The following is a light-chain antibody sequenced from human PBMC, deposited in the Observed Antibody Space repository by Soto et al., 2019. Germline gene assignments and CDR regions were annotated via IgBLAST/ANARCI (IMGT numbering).Light chain of an antibody. Sequence: DVQMTQSPSTLSASVGDRVTISCRASQTITTWLAWYQQKPGKAPKLPIYDASSLESGVPSRFSGSGSGTEFTLTISSLQPDDFATYYCQQYNSDSTFGPGTKVEMK. J-gene: IGKJ1*01. CDR1: QTITTW. CDR3: QQYNSDST. CDR2: DAS. V-gene: IGKV1-5*01.